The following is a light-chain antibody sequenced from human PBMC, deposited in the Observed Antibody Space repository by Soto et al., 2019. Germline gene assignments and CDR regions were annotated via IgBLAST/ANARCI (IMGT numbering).Light chain of an antibody. Sequence: EIVMTQSPATLSVSPGERATLSCRASQSVSSNLAWYQQKPGQAPRLLIYGASTRATGIPARFSGSGSGTEFTLTLSSLHSEDFAVYAWWQYSTWPPWTFGQGTKVDI. CDR1: QSVSSN. J-gene: IGKJ1*01. CDR3: WQYSTWPPWT. CDR2: GAS. V-gene: IGKV3-15*01.